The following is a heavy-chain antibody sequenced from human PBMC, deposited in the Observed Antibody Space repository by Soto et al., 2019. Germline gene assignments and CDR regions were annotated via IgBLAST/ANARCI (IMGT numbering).Heavy chain of an antibody. J-gene: IGHJ6*02. CDR3: ARNGRGQYYYYGMDV. CDR2: INAGNGNT. D-gene: IGHD2-8*01. Sequence: QVQLVQSGPEVKKPGASVKVSCKASGYTFTSYAMHWVRQAPGQRLEWMGWINAGNGNTKYSQKFQGRVTITRDTSASTAYMELSSLRSEDTAVYYCARNGRGQYYYYGMDVWGQGTTVTVSS. CDR1: GYTFTSYA. V-gene: IGHV1-3*01.